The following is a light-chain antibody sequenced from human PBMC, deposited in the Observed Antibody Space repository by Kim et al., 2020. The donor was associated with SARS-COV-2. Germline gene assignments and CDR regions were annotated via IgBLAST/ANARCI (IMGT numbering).Light chain of an antibody. CDR2: KDS. V-gene: IGLV3-25*03. CDR1: ALPNQY. J-gene: IGLJ3*02. CDR3: QSPDSSATWV. Sequence: ELTQPPSVSVSPGQTARITCSGEALPNQYVYWYQQRPGRAPVLIMYKDSERPSGVPERISGSSSGTTATLTISGVQAEDESDYYCQSPDSSATWVFGGGTRLTVL.